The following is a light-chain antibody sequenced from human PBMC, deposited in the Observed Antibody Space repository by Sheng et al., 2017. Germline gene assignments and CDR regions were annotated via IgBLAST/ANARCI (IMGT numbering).Light chain of an antibody. CDR2: AGT. CDR3: QQSYRTPRT. J-gene: IGKJ1*01. Sequence: DIQMTQSPSSLSASVGDRVIITCQASERINSYLNWFQQKPGKAPKLLIYAGTSVQTGVPSRFSATESGTGFALIINSLQPEDFATYYCQQSYRTPRTSVQGT. CDR1: ERINSY. V-gene: IGKV1-39*01.